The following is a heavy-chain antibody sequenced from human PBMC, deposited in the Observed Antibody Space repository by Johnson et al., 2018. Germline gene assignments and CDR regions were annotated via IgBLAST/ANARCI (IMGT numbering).Heavy chain of an antibody. Sequence: QVQLQESCPGLVKPSETLSLTCTVSGGSISSYYWSWLRQPPGKGLEWVGYISYTGSTNYNPSLKSRVTVSVDASKNQFALKLSSVTAADPAVYYCARVLKAVHYAFDIWGRGTMVTVSS. J-gene: IGHJ3*02. CDR3: ARVLKAVHYAFDI. CDR2: ISYTGST. CDR1: GGSISSYY. D-gene: IGHD1-26*01. V-gene: IGHV4-59*01.